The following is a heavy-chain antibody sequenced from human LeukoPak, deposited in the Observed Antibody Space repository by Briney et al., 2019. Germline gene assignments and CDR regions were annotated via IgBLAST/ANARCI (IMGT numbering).Heavy chain of an antibody. CDR3: ATGKYSSGWYYYYCMDV. D-gene: IGHD6-19*01. CDR1: GYTLTELS. V-gene: IGHV1-24*01. CDR2: FDPEDGET. J-gene: IGHJ6*02. Sequence: GASVKVSCKVSGYTLTELSMHWVRQAPGKGLEWMGGFDPEDGETIYAQKFQGRVTMTEDTSTDTAYMELSSLRSEDTAVYYCATGKYSSGWYYYYCMDVWGQGTTVTVSS.